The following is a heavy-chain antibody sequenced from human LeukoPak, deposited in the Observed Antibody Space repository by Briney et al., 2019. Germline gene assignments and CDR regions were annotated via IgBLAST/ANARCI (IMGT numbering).Heavy chain of an antibody. CDR2: ISGSGGST. J-gene: IGHJ6*03. CDR1: RFTFSSYA. V-gene: IGHV3-23*01. D-gene: IGHD3-10*01. CDR3: ARVARGDYYYYYMDV. Sequence: GGSLRLSCAASRFTFSSYAMSWVRQAPGKGLEWVSAISGSGGSTYYADSVKGRFTISRDNSKNTLYLQMNSLRAEDTALYYCARVARGDYYYYYMDVWGKGTTVTVSS.